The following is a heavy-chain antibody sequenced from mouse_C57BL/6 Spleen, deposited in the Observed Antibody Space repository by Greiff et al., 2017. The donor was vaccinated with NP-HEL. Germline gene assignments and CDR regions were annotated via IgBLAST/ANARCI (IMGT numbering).Heavy chain of an antibody. CDR1: GYTFTSYW. CDR3: AREGYYGSSGY. CDR2: IHPNSGST. V-gene: IGHV1-64*01. D-gene: IGHD1-1*01. Sequence: VQLQQSGAELVKPGASVKLSCKASGYTFTSYWMHWVKQRPGQGLEWIGMIHPNSGSTNYNEKFKSKATLTVDKSSSTAYMQLSSLTSEDSAVYYCAREGYYGSSGYWGQSTTLTVSS. J-gene: IGHJ2*01.